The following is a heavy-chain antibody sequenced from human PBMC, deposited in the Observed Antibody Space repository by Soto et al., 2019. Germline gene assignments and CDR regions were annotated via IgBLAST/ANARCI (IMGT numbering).Heavy chain of an antibody. Sequence: PGGSLRLSCAASGFTFSSYAMSWVRQAPGKGLEWVSVISGSGGSTYYADSVKGRFTISRDNSKNTLFLQMNSLRAEDTAVYYCARPDRDGYNYDYWGQGTLVTVSS. J-gene: IGHJ4*01. CDR2: ISGSGGST. V-gene: IGHV3-23*01. CDR3: ARPDRDGYNYDY. D-gene: IGHD5-12*01. CDR1: GFTFSSYA.